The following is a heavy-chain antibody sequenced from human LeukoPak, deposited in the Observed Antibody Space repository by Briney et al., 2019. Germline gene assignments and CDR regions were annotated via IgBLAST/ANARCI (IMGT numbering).Heavy chain of an antibody. Sequence: GGSLRLSCAASGFTFSSYAMHWVRQAPGKGLEWVAVISYDGSNKYYADSVKGRSTISRDNSKNTLYLQMNSLRAEDTAVYYCSGIYGDFDYWGQGTLVTVSS. CDR1: GFTFSSYA. CDR3: SGIYGDFDY. CDR2: ISYDGSNK. D-gene: IGHD4-17*01. V-gene: IGHV3-30*04. J-gene: IGHJ4*02.